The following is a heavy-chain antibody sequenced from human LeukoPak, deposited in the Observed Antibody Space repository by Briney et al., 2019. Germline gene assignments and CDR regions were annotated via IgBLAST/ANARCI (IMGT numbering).Heavy chain of an antibody. CDR2: FDPEEGET. D-gene: IGHD3-10*01. J-gene: IGHJ4*02. Sequence: GSVKVSCKVSGYTLTELSMHWVRQAPGKGLEWMGGFDPEEGETIYAQKFQGRVTMTEDTSTDTAYMELSSLRSEDTAVYYCATDPRGWVRGTNTWGFDYWGQGTLVTVSS. V-gene: IGHV1-24*01. CDR1: GYTLTELS. CDR3: ATDPRGWVRGTNTWGFDY.